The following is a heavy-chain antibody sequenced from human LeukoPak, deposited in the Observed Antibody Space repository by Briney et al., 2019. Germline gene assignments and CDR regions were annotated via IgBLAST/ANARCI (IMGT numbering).Heavy chain of an antibody. CDR1: GFTFSSYG. V-gene: IGHV3-30*18. Sequence: GGSLRLSCAASGFTFSSYGMHWVRQAPGKGLEWVAVISYDGSNKYYADSVKGRLTISRDNSKNTLYLQMNSLRAEDTAVYYCAKDGIVGASRCLDYWGQGTLVTVSS. CDR2: ISYDGSNK. CDR3: AKDGIVGASRCLDY. J-gene: IGHJ4*02. D-gene: IGHD1-26*01.